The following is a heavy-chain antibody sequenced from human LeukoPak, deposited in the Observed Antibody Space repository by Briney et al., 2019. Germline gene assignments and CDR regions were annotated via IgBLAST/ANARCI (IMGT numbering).Heavy chain of an antibody. CDR3: ARALFLLGCSWYFFC. J-gene: IGHJ4*02. CDR1: GRHISSYY. CDR2: IYHSGRT. D-gene: IGHD6-13*01. Sequence: SDTLSLTCTVCGRHISSYYWSWIRQPPGRGLEGMGYIYHSGRTNHNPSLKSRVTISVDTSKNHISQTQRSDHSAHTAVLSCARALFLLGCSWYFFCWGQGSQVTVS. V-gene: IGHV4-59*07.